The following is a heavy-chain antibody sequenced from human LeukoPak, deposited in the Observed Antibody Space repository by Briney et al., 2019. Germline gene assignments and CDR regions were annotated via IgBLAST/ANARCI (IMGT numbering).Heavy chain of an antibody. D-gene: IGHD1-26*01. Sequence: GGSLRLSCAASGFTFNSYEMNWVRQARGKGLEGILYSGISGSTEYYADSVKGRFTISRDNAKNSLYLQMNSLRAEDTALYYWARVGPYYFYYGLDVWGQGTTVTVSS. V-gene: IGHV3-48*03. CDR3: ARVGPYYFYYGLDV. J-gene: IGHJ6*02. CDR1: GFTFNSYE. CDR2: SGISGSTE.